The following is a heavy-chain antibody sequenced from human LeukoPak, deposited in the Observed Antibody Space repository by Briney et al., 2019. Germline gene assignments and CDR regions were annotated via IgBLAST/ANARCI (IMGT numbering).Heavy chain of an antibody. CDR2: IYYSGST. CDR1: GDSISSYY. V-gene: IGHV4-59*08. CDR3: ARHTSMAHFDH. Sequence: KSSETLSLTCNVSGDSISSYYWSWIRQPPGKGLEWIGYIYYSGSTNYNPSLKSRVTISVDTSKNQFSLRLSSVTAADTAVYYCARHTSMAHFDHWGQGTLVTVSS. J-gene: IGHJ4*02. D-gene: IGHD1-1*01.